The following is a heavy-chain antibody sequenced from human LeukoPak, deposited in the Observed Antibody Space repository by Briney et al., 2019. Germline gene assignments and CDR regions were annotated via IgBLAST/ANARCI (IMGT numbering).Heavy chain of an antibody. CDR2: ISYDGKSQ. D-gene: IGHD6-13*01. CDR3: ARGPRYSFY. J-gene: IGHJ4*02. Sequence: PGGSLRLSCSDSGLTFSRSGMHWVRQAPAKGLQWLAFISYDGKSQFYADSVKGRFTISRDQANNTLYLQMNTLRDEDTAVYYCARGPRYSFYWGQGTLVSVSS. V-gene: IGHV3-30*14. CDR1: GLTFSRSG.